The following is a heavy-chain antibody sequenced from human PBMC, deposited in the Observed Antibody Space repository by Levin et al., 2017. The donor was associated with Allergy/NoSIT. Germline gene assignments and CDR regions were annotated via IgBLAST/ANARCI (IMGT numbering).Heavy chain of an antibody. CDR2: ISYNGGKY. J-gene: IGHJ4*02. CDR3: VKENCLGIDVTLLVH. D-gene: IGHD2-15*01. CDR1: GFTFSNYA. Sequence: GGSLRLSCAASGFTFSNYAMHWVRQAPGRGLEWVALISYNGGKYYYADSVKGRFTISRDNSKNTVSLQMNSLSTEDTAMYYCVKENCLGIDVTLLVHWGQGTLVTVSS. V-gene: IGHV3-30-3*01.